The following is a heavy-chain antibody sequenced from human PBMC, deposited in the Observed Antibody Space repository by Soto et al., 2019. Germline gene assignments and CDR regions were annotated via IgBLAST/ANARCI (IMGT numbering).Heavy chain of an antibody. CDR3: ARWGPDKVLDY. CDR1: GFTFGSHG. J-gene: IGHJ4*02. V-gene: IGHV3-33*01. D-gene: IGHD3-16*01. Sequence: QVQLVESGGGVVQPGRSLRVSCAASGFTFGSHGMHWVRQAPGKGLEWVAVIWYDGSNKYYGESVKGRFIISRDNSKNSVDLQMNSLRAEDKAIYYCARWGPDKVLDYWGQGTLVTVSS. CDR2: IWYDGSNK.